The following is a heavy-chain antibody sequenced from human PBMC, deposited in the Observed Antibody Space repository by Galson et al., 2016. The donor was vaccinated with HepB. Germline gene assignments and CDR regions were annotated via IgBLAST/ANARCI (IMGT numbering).Heavy chain of an antibody. V-gene: IGHV6-1*01. J-gene: IGHJ6*02. CDR1: GDSVSSNSAA. CDR2: TYYRSKWYN. Sequence: CAISGDSVSSNSAAWNWIRRSLSRGLEWLGRTYYRSKWYNDYAVSVKSRIIVNPDTSKNQFSLQLNSVTPEDTAVYYCVEQRKGAPYGMDVWGQGTTVTVSS. D-gene: IGHD1/OR15-1a*01. CDR3: VEQRKGAPYGMDV.